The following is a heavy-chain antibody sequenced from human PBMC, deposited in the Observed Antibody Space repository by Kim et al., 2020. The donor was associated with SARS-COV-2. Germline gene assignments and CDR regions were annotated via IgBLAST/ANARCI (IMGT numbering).Heavy chain of an antibody. J-gene: IGHJ6*02. CDR3: AKSVLYQWLVQDYYYYGMDV. D-gene: IGHD6-19*01. V-gene: IGHV3-23*01. Sequence: GGSLRLSCAASGFTFSSYAMSWVRQAPGKGLEWVSAISGSGGSTYYADSVKGRFTISRDNSKNTLYLQMNSLRAEDTAVYYCAKSVLYQWLVQDYYYYGMDVWGQGTTVTVSS. CDR2: ISGSGGST. CDR1: GFTFSSYA.